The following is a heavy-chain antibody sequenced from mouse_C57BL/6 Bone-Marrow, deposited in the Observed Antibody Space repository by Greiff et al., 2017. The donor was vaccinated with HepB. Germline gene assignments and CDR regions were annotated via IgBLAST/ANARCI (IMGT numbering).Heavy chain of an antibody. Sequence: QVQLQQPGAELVKPGASVKMSCKASGSPFPSYWITWVKQRPGQGLEWIGDIYPGSGSTNYNEKFKSKATLTVDTSSSTAYMQLSSLTSEDSAVYYCARTVASSFWGQGTLVTVSA. J-gene: IGHJ3*01. CDR2: IYPGSGST. CDR1: GSPFPSYW. D-gene: IGHD2-10*02. CDR3: ARTVASSF. V-gene: IGHV1-55*01.